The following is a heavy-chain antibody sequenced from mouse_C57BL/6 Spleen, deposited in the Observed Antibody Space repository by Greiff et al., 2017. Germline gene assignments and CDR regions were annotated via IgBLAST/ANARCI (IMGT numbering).Heavy chain of an antibody. V-gene: IGHV1-26*01. CDR3: ARGRWDGAMDY. CDR1: GYTFTDYY. CDR2: INPNNGGT. J-gene: IGHJ4*01. D-gene: IGHD4-1*01. Sequence: EVQLQQSGPELVKPGASVKISCKASGYTFTDYYMNWVKQSHGKSLEWIGDINPNNGGTSYNQKFKGKATLTVDKSSSTAYMELRSLTSEDSAVYYCARGRWDGAMDYWGQGTSVTVSS.